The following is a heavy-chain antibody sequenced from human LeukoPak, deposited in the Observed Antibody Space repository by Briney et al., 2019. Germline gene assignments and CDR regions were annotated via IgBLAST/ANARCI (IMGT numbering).Heavy chain of an antibody. D-gene: IGHD7-27*01. V-gene: IGHV4-39*01. CDR1: GDSINSSDYY. J-gene: IGHJ4*02. Sequence: SETLPLTCTVSGDSINSSDYYWAWIRQPPGAGLEWIGTIYYSGSTYYKSSLKSRLTISVDSSKNQFSLKMISVTAADTGVYYCARHGNWDPFDYWGQGALVTVSS. CDR3: ARHGNWDPFDY. CDR2: IYYSGST.